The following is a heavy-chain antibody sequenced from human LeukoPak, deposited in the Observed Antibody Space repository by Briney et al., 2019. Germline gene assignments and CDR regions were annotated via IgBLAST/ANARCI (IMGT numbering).Heavy chain of an antibody. Sequence: SETLSLTCTVSGGSISSSTYYWGGIRQPPGKGLEWIGSIFYSGRTYYNPSLKSRVTMSVDTSKNQFSLRLSSVNAADTAVYYCARDILATSIAAPYYWGQGTLVTVSS. CDR3: ARDILATSIAAPYY. V-gene: IGHV4-39*07. J-gene: IGHJ4*02. D-gene: IGHD6-13*01. CDR1: GGSISSSTYY. CDR2: IFYSGRT.